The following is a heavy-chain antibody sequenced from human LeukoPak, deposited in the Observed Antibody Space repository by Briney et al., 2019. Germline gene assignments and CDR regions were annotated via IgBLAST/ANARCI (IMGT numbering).Heavy chain of an antibody. CDR1: GNSFGDYY. Sequence: SETLSLTCTVSGNSFGDYYWSWIRQPAGKGLEWIGRIYTSGSTTYNPSLKSRVTMSVDTSKNQFSLKLSSVTAADTAVYYCARLRLVAGLVFWWFDPWGQGTLVTVSS. D-gene: IGHD3/OR15-3a*01. CDR2: IYTSGST. V-gene: IGHV4-4*07. CDR3: ARLRLVAGLVFWWFDP. J-gene: IGHJ5*02.